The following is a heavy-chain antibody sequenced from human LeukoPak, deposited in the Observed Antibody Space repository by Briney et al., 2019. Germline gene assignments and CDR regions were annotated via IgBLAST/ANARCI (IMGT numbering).Heavy chain of an antibody. Sequence: HPGGSLRLSCAASGLTFSSYGMHWVRQAPGKGLEWVAVIPYDGSNSYYADSVKGRFTISRDNSKNTLYLQMSSLRAEDTAVYYCAKDSGYSSSWLLVWGQGTLVTVSS. CDR1: GLTFSSYG. V-gene: IGHV3-30*18. CDR2: IPYDGSNS. CDR3: AKDSGYSSSWLLV. D-gene: IGHD6-13*01. J-gene: IGHJ4*02.